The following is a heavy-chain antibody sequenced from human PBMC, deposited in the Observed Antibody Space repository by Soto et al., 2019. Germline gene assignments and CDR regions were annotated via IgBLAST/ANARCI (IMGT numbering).Heavy chain of an antibody. CDR1: GVSVRSYT. J-gene: IGHJ4*02. Sequence: SETLSLTCIVSGVSVRSYTWSWVRQPANKGLEWIGRVFSSVSATYNPSLKSRVSISMDTPENRISLKLDSVTAADAGVYFCARGGMTTGDTWGPGTLVTVSS. CDR3: ARGGMTTGDT. D-gene: IGHD2-21*02. V-gene: IGHV4-4*07. CDR2: VFSSVSA.